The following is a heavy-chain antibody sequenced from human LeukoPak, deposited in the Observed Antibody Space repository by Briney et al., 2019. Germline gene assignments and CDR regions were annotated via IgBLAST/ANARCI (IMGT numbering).Heavy chain of an antibody. CDR3: ARAVAAAGSY. CDR1: GFTLSSYW. J-gene: IGHJ4*02. V-gene: IGHV3-7*04. CDR2: IKQDGSEK. D-gene: IGHD6-13*01. Sequence: PGGFLRLSCAASGFTLSSYWISWVRQAPGKGLEWVANIKQDGSEKYYVGSVKGRFTISRDNAKDTVYLQMNSLRAEDTAVYYCARAVAAAGSYWGQGTLVTVSS.